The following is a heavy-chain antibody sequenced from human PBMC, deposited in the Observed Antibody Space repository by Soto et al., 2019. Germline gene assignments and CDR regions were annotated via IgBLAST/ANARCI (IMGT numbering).Heavy chain of an antibody. J-gene: IGHJ4*02. CDR2: INHSGST. Sequence: QVQLQQWGAGLLKPSETLSLTCAVYGGSFSGYYWSWIRQPPGQGLEWIGEINHSGSTNYNPSLKSRVTISVDTSKNQCSLKLSSGTAADTAVYYCARLIVGATPFDYWGQGTLVTVSS. CDR3: ARLIVGATPFDY. CDR1: GGSFSGYY. D-gene: IGHD1-26*01. V-gene: IGHV4-34*01.